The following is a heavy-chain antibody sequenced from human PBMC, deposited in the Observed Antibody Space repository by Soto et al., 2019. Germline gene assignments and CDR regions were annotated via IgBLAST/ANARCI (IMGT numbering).Heavy chain of an antibody. CDR3: AKSGYSQFYFDY. D-gene: IGHD2-15*01. CDR1: GFTFSSSG. J-gene: IGHJ4*02. CDR2: ISYDGSNK. V-gene: IGHV3-30*18. Sequence: GGSLRLSCAASGFTFSSSGIHWVRQAPGKGLEWAAVISYDGSNKKYADSVEGRFTISRDNYKNTVYLQMNSLRAEDTAVYYCAKSGYSQFYFDYWGQGTLVTVSS.